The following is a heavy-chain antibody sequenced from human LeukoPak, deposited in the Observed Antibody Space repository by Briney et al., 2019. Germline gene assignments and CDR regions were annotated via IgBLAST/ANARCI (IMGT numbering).Heavy chain of an antibody. V-gene: IGHV4-39*01. CDR1: GGSISSSSYY. J-gene: IGHJ4*02. Sequence: SETLSLTCTVSGGSISSSSYYWGWIRQPPGKGLEWIGSIYYSGSTYYNPSLKSRVTISVDTSKNQFSLKLSSVTAADTAVYYCARPHPAYSSDYWGQGTLVTVSS. CDR2: IYYSGST. CDR3: ARPHPAYSSDY. D-gene: IGHD6-13*01.